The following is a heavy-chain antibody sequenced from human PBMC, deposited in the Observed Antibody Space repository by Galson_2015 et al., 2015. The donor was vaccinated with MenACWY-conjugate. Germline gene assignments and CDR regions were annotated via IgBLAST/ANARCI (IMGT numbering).Heavy chain of an antibody. CDR3: AKDIAVGGMWYFDY. V-gene: IGHV3-23*01. J-gene: IGHJ4*02. Sequence: SLRLSCAASGYTFNTYAMTWVRQAPGKGLEWVSSISSSGGRPYYADSVKGRFTISRDNSKNTLYLQMNNLRAEDTALYYCAKDIAVGGMWYFDYWGQGTLVTVSS. CDR2: ISSSGGRP. D-gene: IGHD6-19*01. CDR1: GYTFNTYA.